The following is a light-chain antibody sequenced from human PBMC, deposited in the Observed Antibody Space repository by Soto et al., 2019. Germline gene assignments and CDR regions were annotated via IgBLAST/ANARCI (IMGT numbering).Light chain of an antibody. CDR3: QQYDNLSYT. J-gene: IGKJ2*01. CDR2: DAS. CDR1: QDISNY. V-gene: IGKV1-33*01. Sequence: DIQMTQSPSSLSASVGDRVTITCQASQDISNYLNWYQQKPGKAPTILIYDASNLETGVPSRSSGSGSGTDFTFTISSLQPEDIATYYCQQYDNLSYTFGQGTKLEIK.